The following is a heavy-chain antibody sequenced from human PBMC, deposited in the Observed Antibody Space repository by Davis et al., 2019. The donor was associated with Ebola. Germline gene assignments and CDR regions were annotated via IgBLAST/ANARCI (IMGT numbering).Heavy chain of an antibody. D-gene: IGHD3-9*01. J-gene: IGHJ6*03. CDR3: AKDTDVRDIDYLSDYYYYMDV. CDR2: ISWDGGST. CDR1: GFTFDDYT. Sequence: PGGSLRLSCAASGFTFDDYTMHWVRQAPGKGLEWVSLISWDGGSTYYADSVKGRFTISRDNSKNSLYLQMNSLRTEDTALYYCAKDTDVRDIDYLSDYYYYMDVWGKGTTVTVSS. V-gene: IGHV3-43*01.